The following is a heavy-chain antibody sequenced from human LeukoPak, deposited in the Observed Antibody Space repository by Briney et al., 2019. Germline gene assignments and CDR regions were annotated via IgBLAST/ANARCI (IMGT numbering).Heavy chain of an antibody. D-gene: IGHD3-22*01. CDR1: GFSLSDYT. CDR3: ARVSSSY. CDR2: ISRSNNNI. Sequence: GGSLRLPCAASGFSLSDYTMNWVRQAPGKGLEWVSSISRSNNNIYYADSVKGRFTISRDNAKNSLYLQMNSLRAEDTAVYYCARVSSSYWGQGALVTVSS. J-gene: IGHJ4*02. V-gene: IGHV3-21*01.